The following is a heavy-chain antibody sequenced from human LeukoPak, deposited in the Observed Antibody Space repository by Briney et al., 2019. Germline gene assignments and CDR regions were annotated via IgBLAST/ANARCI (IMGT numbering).Heavy chain of an antibody. CDR3: ARGAGVGYCSGGSCPLGDAFDI. CDR2: IYSGGST. Sequence: PGGSLRLSCAASGFTVSSNYMSWVRQAPGKGLEWVSVIYSGGSTYYAGSVKGRFTISRDNSKNTLYLQMNSLRAEDTAVYYCARGAGVGYCSGGSCPLGDAFDIWGQGTMVTVSS. V-gene: IGHV3-53*01. CDR1: GFTVSSNY. J-gene: IGHJ3*02. D-gene: IGHD2-15*01.